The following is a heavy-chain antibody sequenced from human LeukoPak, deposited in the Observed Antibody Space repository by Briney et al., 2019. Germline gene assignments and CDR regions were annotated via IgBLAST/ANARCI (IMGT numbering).Heavy chain of an antibody. J-gene: IGHJ4*02. CDR2: ISSSSSYI. Sequence: GGSLRLSCAASGFTFSSYSMNWVRQAPGKGLEWVSSISSSSSYIYYADSVKGRFTISRDNAKNSLYLQMNSLRAEDTAVYYCAKGAMIRGFIGGHYFDFWGQGTLVTVSS. CDR1: GFTFSSYS. V-gene: IGHV3-21*01. CDR3: AKGAMIRGFIGGHYFDF. D-gene: IGHD3-10*01.